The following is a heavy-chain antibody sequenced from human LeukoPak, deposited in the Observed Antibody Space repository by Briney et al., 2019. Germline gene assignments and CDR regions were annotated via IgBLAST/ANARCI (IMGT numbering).Heavy chain of an antibody. CDR3: ATYCGGDCYSDFY. V-gene: IGHV3-23*01. Sequence: PGGSLRLSCAASGFTFSSYAMSWFRQAPGKGLEWVSAISGSGGSTYYADSVKGRFTISRDNSKNTLYLQMNSLRAEDTAVYYCATYCGGDCYSDFYWGQGTLVTVSS. J-gene: IGHJ4*02. CDR2: ISGSGGST. D-gene: IGHD2-21*02. CDR1: GFTFSSYA.